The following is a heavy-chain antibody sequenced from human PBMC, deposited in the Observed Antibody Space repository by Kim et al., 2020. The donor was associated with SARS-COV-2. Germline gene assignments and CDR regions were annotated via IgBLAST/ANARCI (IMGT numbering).Heavy chain of an antibody. J-gene: IGHJ4*02. CDR1: GGSISSSSYY. CDR2: IYYSGST. V-gene: IGHV4-39*01. CDR3: ARGRGYSGYDFKYYFDY. Sequence: SETLSLTCTVSGGSISSSSYYWGWIRQPPGKGLEWIGSIYYSGSTYYNPSLKSRVTISVDTSKNQFSLKLSSVTAADTAVYYCARGRGYSGYDFKYYFDYWGQGTLVTVSS. D-gene: IGHD5-12*01.